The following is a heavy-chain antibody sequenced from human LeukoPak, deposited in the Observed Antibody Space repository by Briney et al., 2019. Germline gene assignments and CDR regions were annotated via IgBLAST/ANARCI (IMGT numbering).Heavy chain of an antibody. V-gene: IGHV1-2*02. Sequence: ASVKVSCKASGYTFTSYAMNWVRQAPGQGLEWMGWINTHNGATNYAQHFQGRVTMTTDTAVTTAYMDLDGLISDDAAVYFCARGPIGGLRKGFDIWGQGTLVTASS. J-gene: IGHJ4*02. CDR1: GYTFTSYA. D-gene: IGHD1-26*01. CDR3: ARGPIGGLRKGFDI. CDR2: INTHNGAT.